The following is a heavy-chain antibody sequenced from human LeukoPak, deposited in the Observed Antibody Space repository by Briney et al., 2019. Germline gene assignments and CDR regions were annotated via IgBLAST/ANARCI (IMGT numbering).Heavy chain of an antibody. J-gene: IGHJ4*02. CDR2: IYYSGST. Sequence: SETLSLTCTVSGGSISSYYWSWIRQPPGKGLEWIGYIYYSGSTNYNPSLKSRVTISVDTSKTQFSLKLTSVTTADTAVYYCARGTGELHFDYWGQGTLVTVSS. CDR3: ARGTGELHFDY. D-gene: IGHD1-7*01. V-gene: IGHV4-59*01. CDR1: GGSISSYY.